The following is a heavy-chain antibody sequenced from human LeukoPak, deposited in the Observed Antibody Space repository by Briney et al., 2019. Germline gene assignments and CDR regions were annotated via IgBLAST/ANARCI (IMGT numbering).Heavy chain of an antibody. J-gene: IGHJ4*02. V-gene: IGHV3-74*01. Sequence: GGSLRLSCATSGLTFRTTWMHWVRQAPGKGLMWVSRMNGEGTTIDYTDSVKGRFTVSRDYAKNTLFLQMNNLRTEDTALYFCATARNFRFEYWGQGSLVIVSA. D-gene: IGHD1-7*01. CDR1: GLTFRTTW. CDR3: ATARNFRFEY. CDR2: MNGEGTTI.